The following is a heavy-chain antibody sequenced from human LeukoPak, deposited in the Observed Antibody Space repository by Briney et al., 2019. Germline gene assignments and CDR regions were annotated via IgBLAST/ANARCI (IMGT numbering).Heavy chain of an antibody. V-gene: IGHV3-15*01. CDR2: VKSKTDDGAT. CDR1: GFTFSNAW. J-gene: IGHJ4*02. D-gene: IGHD3-22*01. CDR3: TTGRRYYDSSGYYPYYFDY. Sequence: GGSLRLSCGASGFTFSNAWMTWVRQAPGKGLEWVGRVKSKTDDGATDYAAPVKGRFTISRDDSKNTLYLQMNSLKTEDTAVYYCTTGRRYYDSSGYYPYYFDYWGQGTPVTVSS.